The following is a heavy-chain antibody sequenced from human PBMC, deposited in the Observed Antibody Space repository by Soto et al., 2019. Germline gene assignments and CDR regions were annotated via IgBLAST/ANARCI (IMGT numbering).Heavy chain of an antibody. Sequence: ESGGGVVQPGRSLRLSCTVSGLTFSRYPMHWVRQAPGKGLEWLALISHNGGDKYYADSVKGRFTISRDNSKNTLYLQMSSLRVDDSAVYFCAKFMAADFYYALDDWGQGTSVTVTS. CDR3: AKFMAADFYYALDD. CDR2: ISHNGGDK. J-gene: IGHJ6*02. D-gene: IGHD3-10*01. CDR1: GLTFSRYP. V-gene: IGHV3-30-3*01.